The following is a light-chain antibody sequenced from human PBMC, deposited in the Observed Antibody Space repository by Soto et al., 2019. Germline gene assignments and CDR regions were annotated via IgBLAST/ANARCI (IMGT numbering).Light chain of an antibody. J-gene: IGKJ1*01. CDR1: QSVSSSY. Sequence: EIVLTQSPGTLSLSLRERATLSCRASQSVSSSYLAWYQQTPGRAPRLLVYGTSYRATGDADRFRGSGSGTDSNLTISRLEPEDSAVYYCQQYDSSPWRFGQWIKVEMK. CDR2: GTS. CDR3: QQYDSSPWR. V-gene: IGKV3-20*01.